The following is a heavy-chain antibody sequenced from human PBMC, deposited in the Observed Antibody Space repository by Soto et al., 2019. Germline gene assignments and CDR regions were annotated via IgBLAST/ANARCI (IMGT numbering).Heavy chain of an antibody. CDR3: AKGGEVGGVLGDH. Sequence: EVQLVESGGGLVQPGGSLRLSCGASGFTFSNYWMHWVRQAPGEGLVWVSRISGDGRFTRFADSVKGRFTISRDNSMNTLNMQLNSLRREDTAVYYCAKGGEVGGVLGDHWGQGTLVTVSS. J-gene: IGHJ4*02. V-gene: IGHV3-74*01. CDR2: ISGDGRFT. D-gene: IGHD1-26*01. CDR1: GFTFSNYW.